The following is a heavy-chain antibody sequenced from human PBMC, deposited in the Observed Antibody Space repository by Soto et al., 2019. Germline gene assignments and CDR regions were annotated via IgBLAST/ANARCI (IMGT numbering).Heavy chain of an antibody. V-gene: IGHV3-33*01. CDR3: ARDLIAAAATDVYYYYGMDV. J-gene: IGHJ6*02. CDR2: IWYDGSNK. Sequence: GGSLRLSCAASGFTFSIYGMHWFRQAPGKGLEWVAVIWYDGSNKYYADSVKGRFTISRDNSKNTLYLQMNSLRAEDTAVYYCARDLIAAAATDVYYYYGMDVWGQGTTVTVSS. D-gene: IGHD6-13*01. CDR1: GFTFSIYG.